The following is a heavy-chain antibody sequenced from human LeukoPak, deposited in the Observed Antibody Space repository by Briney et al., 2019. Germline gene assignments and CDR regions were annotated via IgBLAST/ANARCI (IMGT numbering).Heavy chain of an antibody. V-gene: IGHV3-21*01. CDR1: GFTFSSYS. D-gene: IGHD5-18*01. CDR2: ISSSSSYI. J-gene: IGHJ4*02. Sequence: GGSLRLSCAASGFTFSSYSMNWVRQAPGKGLEWVSSISSSSSYIYYADSVKGRFTISRDNAKNSLYLQMNSLRAEDTAVYYCATMGTAMVPLDYWGQGTLVTVSS. CDR3: ATMGTAMVPLDY.